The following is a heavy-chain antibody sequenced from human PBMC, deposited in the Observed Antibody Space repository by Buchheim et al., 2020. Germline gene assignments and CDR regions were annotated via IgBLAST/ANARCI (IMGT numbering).Heavy chain of an antibody. CDR1: GFTFSSYG. J-gene: IGHJ4*02. Sequence: QVQLVESGGGVVQPGRSLRLSCAASGFTFSSYGMHWVRQAPGKGLEWVAVISYDGSKKYYADSVKGRFTISRDNSKNTLYLQMNSLRAEDTAVYYCAKDKDYYDSSGGFDYWGQGTL. CDR3: AKDKDYYDSSGGFDY. CDR2: ISYDGSKK. D-gene: IGHD3-22*01. V-gene: IGHV3-30*18.